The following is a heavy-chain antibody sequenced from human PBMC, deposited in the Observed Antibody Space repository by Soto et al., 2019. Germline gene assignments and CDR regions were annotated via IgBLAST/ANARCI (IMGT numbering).Heavy chain of an antibody. J-gene: IGHJ3*01. V-gene: IGHV4-38-2*01. CDR2: IFHGGNT. Sequence: SETLSLTCAVSGFFISSGNYWGWIRKPPGKGLEWIGSIFHGGNTYYNPSLKSRVTISVDMSKIEFSLKLNSVTDAHTAVYYCARARWYDAFDVWGQGTVVTVSS. CDR3: ARARWYDAFDV. D-gene: IGHD2-15*01. CDR1: GFFISSGNY.